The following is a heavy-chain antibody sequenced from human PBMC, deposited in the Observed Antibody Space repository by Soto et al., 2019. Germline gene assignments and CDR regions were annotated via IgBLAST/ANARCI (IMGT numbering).Heavy chain of an antibody. Sequence: QVQLVQSGAEVKKPGSSVKVSCKASGGTFSSYAISWVRQAPGQGLEWMGGIIPIFGTANYAQKFQGRVTITADESTSTAYMELSSLRSEDTAVYYCARDPTYYYGSGRPEGWYFDYWGQGTLVTVSS. J-gene: IGHJ4*02. CDR3: ARDPTYYYGSGRPEGWYFDY. D-gene: IGHD3-10*01. CDR1: GGTFSSYA. CDR2: IIPIFGTA. V-gene: IGHV1-69*01.